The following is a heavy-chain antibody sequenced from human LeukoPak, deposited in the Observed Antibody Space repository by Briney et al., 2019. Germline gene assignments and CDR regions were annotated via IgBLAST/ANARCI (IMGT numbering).Heavy chain of an antibody. J-gene: IGHJ6*03. Sequence: ASVKVSCKASGYTFTSYDINWVRQATGQGLEWMGWINPNSGGTNYAQKFQGRVTMTRDTSISTAYMELSRLRSDDTAVYYCARGGTAAGYYYYYMDVWGKGTTVTISS. CDR1: GYTFTSYD. CDR2: INPNSGGT. D-gene: IGHD6-13*01. CDR3: ARGGTAAGYYYYYMDV. V-gene: IGHV1-2*02.